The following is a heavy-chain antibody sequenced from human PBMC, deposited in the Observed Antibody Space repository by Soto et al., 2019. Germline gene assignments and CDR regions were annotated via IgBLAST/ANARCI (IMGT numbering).Heavy chain of an antibody. J-gene: IGHJ4*02. CDR2: ISYDGSNK. D-gene: IGHD3-22*01. CDR3: AKDLYYYDSSGPFDY. Sequence: GGSLRLSCAASGFTFSSYGMHWVRQAPGKGLEWVAVISYDGSNKYYADSVKGRFTISRDNSKNTLYLQMNSLRAEDTAVYYCAKDLYYYDSSGPFDYWGQGTLVTVSS. V-gene: IGHV3-30*18. CDR1: GFTFSSYG.